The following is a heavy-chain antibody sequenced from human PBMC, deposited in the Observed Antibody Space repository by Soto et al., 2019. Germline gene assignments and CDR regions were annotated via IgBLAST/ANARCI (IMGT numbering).Heavy chain of an antibody. CDR3: ASEDCSSTRCYTRIDY. CDR1: GGTFSSYA. V-gene: IGHV1-69*13. CDR2: IIPIFGTA. D-gene: IGHD2-2*02. Sequence: SVKVSCKASGGTFSSYAISWVRRAPGQGLEWMGGIIPIFGTANYAQKFQGRVTITADESTSTAYMELSSLRSEDTAVYYCASEDCSSTRCYTRIDYWGQGTLVTVSS. J-gene: IGHJ4*02.